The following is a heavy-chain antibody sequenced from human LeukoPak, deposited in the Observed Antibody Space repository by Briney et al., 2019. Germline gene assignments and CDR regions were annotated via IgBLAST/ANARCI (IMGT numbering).Heavy chain of an antibody. CDR1: GFTFSSYA. CDR3: AKAGGVVVPVYYFDY. CDR2: ISGSGGST. D-gene: IGHD2-2*01. J-gene: IGHJ4*02. Sequence: GGPLRLSCAASGFTFSSYAMSWVRQAPGKGLEWVSAISGSGGSTYYADSVKGRFTISRDNSKNTLYLQMNSLRAEDTAVYYCAKAGGVVVPVYYFDYWGQGTLVTVSS. V-gene: IGHV3-23*01.